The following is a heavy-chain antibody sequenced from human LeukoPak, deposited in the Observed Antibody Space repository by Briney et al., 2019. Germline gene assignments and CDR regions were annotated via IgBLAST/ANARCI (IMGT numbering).Heavy chain of an antibody. CDR3: ARTYSSGWAFDY. Sequence: ASVKVSCKASGYTFTSYGVSWVRQAPGQGLEWMGWISAYNGNTNYAQKLQGRVTMTTDTSTSTAYMELRSLRSDDTAAYYCARTYSSGWAFDYWGQGTLVTVSS. CDR2: ISAYNGNT. J-gene: IGHJ4*02. D-gene: IGHD6-19*01. V-gene: IGHV1-18*01. CDR1: GYTFTSYG.